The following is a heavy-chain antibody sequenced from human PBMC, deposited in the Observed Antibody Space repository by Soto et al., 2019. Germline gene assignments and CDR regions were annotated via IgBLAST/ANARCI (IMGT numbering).Heavy chain of an antibody. J-gene: IGHJ4*02. CDR2: IRSKANSYAT. CDR3: TRQTSKYYFDY. V-gene: IGHV3-73*01. Sequence: GGSLRLSCAASGFTFSGSAMHWVRQASGKGLEWVGRIRSKANSYATAYAASVKGRFTISRDDSKNTAYPQMNSLKTEDTAVYYCTRQTSKYYFDYWGQGTLVTVSS. CDR1: GFTFSGSA.